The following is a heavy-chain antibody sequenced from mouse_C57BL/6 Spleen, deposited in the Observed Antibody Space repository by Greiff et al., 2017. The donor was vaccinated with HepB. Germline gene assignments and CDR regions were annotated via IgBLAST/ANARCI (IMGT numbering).Heavy chain of an antibody. D-gene: IGHD1-1*01. Sequence: ELMLVESGGGLVQPKGSLKLSCAASGFSFNTYAMNWVRQAPGKGLEWVARIRSKSNNYATYYADSVKDRFTISRDDSESMLYLQMNNLKTEDTAMYYCVRDYYGSSWDYWGQGTTLTVSS. CDR2: IRSKSNNYAT. J-gene: IGHJ2*01. CDR3: VRDYYGSSWDY. CDR1: GFSFNTYA. V-gene: IGHV10-1*01.